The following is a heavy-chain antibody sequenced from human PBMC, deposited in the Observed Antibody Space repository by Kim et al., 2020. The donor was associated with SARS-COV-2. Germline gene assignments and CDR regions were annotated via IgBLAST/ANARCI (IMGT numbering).Heavy chain of an antibody. Sequence: SETLSLTCTVSGGSISSSSYYWGWIRQPPGKGLEWIGSIYYSGSTYYNPSLKSRVTISVDTSKNQFSLKLSSVTAADTAVYYCARSLLRGKVDYWGQGTLVTVSS. J-gene: IGHJ4*02. V-gene: IGHV4-39*01. CDR1: GGSISSSSYY. CDR3: ARSLLRGKVDY. CDR2: IYYSGST. D-gene: IGHD2-21*01.